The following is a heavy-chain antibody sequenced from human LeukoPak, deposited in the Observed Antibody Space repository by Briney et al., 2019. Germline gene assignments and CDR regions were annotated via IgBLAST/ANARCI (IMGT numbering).Heavy chain of an antibody. CDR1: GFTFSSYW. CDR3: ASPSIAARPRDLEY. D-gene: IGHD6-6*01. CDR2: INSDGSST. J-gene: IGHJ4*02. Sequence: GSLRLSCAASGFTFSSYWMHWVRQAPGKGLVWVSRINSDGSSTSYADSVKGRFTISRDNAKNTLYLQMNSLRAEDTAVYYCASPSIAARPRDLEYWGQGTLVTVSS. V-gene: IGHV3-74*01.